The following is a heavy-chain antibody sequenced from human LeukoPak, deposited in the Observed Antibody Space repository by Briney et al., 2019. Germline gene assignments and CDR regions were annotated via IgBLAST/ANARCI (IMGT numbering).Heavy chain of an antibody. J-gene: IGHJ4*02. CDR1: GGSISSGGYY. CDR2: INHSGST. CDR3: ARKLMGRATVVTGIDY. V-gene: IGHV4-39*07. D-gene: IGHD4-23*01. Sequence: SETLSLTCTVSGGSISSGGYYWSWIRQPPGKGLEWIGEINHSGSTNYNPSLKSRVTISVDTSKNQFSLKLSSVTAADTAVYYCARKLMGRATVVTGIDYWGQGTLVTVSS.